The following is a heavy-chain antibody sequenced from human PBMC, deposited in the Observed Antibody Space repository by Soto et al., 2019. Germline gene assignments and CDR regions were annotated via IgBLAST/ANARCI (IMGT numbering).Heavy chain of an antibody. CDR1: GFTFSNYG. Sequence: QVQLVESGGGVVQPGRSLRLSCAASGFTFSNYGMHWVRQAPGKGLEWVAVIWYDGSNKYYADSVKGRFTISRDNSKNTLYLQMNSLRAEDTAVYYCASDYCSGGSCYYYGMDVWGQGTTVTVSS. V-gene: IGHV3-33*01. CDR2: IWYDGSNK. CDR3: ASDYCSGGSCYYYGMDV. D-gene: IGHD2-15*01. J-gene: IGHJ6*02.